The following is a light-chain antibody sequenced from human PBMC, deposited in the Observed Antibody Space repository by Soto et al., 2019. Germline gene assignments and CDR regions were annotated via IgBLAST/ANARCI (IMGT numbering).Light chain of an antibody. V-gene: IGKV1-5*01. Sequence: DIPMTQSPSTLSASVVYRVTITWRASQSISSWLAWYQQKPGKAPKLLIYDASSLGSGVPSRFSGSGSGTEFTLTISSLQPDDFATYYCQQYNSYPLTFGGGTKVDIK. CDR2: DAS. J-gene: IGKJ4*01. CDR1: QSISSW. CDR3: QQYNSYPLT.